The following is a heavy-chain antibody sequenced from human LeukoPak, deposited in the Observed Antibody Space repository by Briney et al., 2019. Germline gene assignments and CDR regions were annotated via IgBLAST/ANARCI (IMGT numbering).Heavy chain of an antibody. V-gene: IGHV4-59*01. CDR1: GGSISSYY. J-gene: IGHJ5*02. CDR3: ARDGEELHNWFDP. CDR2: IYYSGST. D-gene: IGHD1-7*01. Sequence: SETLSLTCTVSGGSISSYYWSWIRQPPGKGLEWLGYIYYSGSTNYNPSLKSRVTISVDTSKNQFSLKLSSVTAADTAVYYCARDGEELHNWFDPWGQGTLVTVSS.